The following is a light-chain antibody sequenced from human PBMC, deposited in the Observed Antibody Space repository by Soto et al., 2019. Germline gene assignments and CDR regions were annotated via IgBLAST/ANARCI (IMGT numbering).Light chain of an antibody. CDR2: GAS. V-gene: IGKV3-20*01. J-gene: IGKJ5*01. CDR1: QSVSSSY. Sequence: EIVLTQSPGTLSLSPGERATLSCRASQSVSSSYLAWYQQKPGQAPRLLIYGASSRATGIPDRFSGSGSGTDFTHTISRLEPEDFAVYYCQQCGSSPHFGQGTRLEIK. CDR3: QQCGSSPH.